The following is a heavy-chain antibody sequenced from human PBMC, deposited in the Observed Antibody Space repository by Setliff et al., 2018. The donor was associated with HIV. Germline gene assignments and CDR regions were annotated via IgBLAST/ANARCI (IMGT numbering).Heavy chain of an antibody. Sequence: TLSLTCAVSGGSINSNHWWSWVRQPPGKGLEWIGEIYHFGSTNYNPSLKSRVTISVDKSKNQFSLKLSSVTAADTAVYFCAREIYGDYARYFDLWGRGTLVTVSS. CDR1: GGSINSNHW. V-gene: IGHV4-4*01. CDR2: IYHFGST. D-gene: IGHD4-17*01. CDR3: AREIYGDYARYFDL. J-gene: IGHJ2*01.